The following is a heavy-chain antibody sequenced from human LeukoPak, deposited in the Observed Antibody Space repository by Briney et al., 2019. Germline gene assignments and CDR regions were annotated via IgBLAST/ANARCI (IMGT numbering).Heavy chain of an antibody. CDR1: GYTFTGYY. J-gene: IGHJ4*02. D-gene: IGHD2-2*01. CDR2: INPNSGGT. CDR3: ARDYCSSTSCYDY. Sequence: ASVKLSCKASGYTFTGYYMHWVRQAPGQGLEWMGWINPNSGGTNYAQKFQGRVTMTRDTSISTAYMELSRLRSDDTAVYYCARDYCSSTSCYDYWGQGTLVTVSS. V-gene: IGHV1-2*02.